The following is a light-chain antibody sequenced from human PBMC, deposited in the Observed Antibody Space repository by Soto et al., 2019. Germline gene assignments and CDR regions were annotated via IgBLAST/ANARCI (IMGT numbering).Light chain of an antibody. CDR2: GAS. J-gene: IGKJ1*01. CDR1: QTISSY. CDR3: QQSYITPWT. V-gene: IGKV1-39*01. Sequence: DIQMTQSPSSLYASVGDRITITCRPSQTISSYLNWYQQKPGKHPKLLIYGASSLQTGVPSRFSGSGSGTDFTLTISSLQPEEFATYFCQQSYITPWTFGQGTKVEVK.